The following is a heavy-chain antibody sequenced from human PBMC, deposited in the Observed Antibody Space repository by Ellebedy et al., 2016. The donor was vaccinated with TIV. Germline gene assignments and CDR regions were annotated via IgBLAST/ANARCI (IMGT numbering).Heavy chain of an antibody. J-gene: IGHJ4*02. CDR3: ARSLPDYYGSGSDY. V-gene: IGHV6-1*01. CDR2: TYYRSKWYN. CDR1: GDSVSSNSAA. D-gene: IGHD3-10*01. Sequence: SETLSLTCAISGDSVSSNSAAWNWIRQSPSRGLEWLGRTYYRSKWYNDYAVSVKSRITINPDTSKNQFSLQLNSVTPEDTTVYYCARSLPDYYGSGSDYWGQGTLVTVSS.